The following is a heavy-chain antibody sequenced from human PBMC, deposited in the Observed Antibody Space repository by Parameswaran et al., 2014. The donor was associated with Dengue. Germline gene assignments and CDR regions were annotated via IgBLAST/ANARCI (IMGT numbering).Heavy chain of an antibody. CDR2: INPSGGST. CDR3: ARDHPNMAEGLVGYGMDV. V-gene: IGHV1-46*04. J-gene: IGHJ6*02. Sequence: WVRQASGQGLEWMGIINPSGGSTSYAQKLQGRVTMTRDTSTSTVYMELSSLRSEDTAVYYCARDHPNMAEGLVGYGMDVWGQGTTVTVSS. D-gene: IGHD2-8*02.